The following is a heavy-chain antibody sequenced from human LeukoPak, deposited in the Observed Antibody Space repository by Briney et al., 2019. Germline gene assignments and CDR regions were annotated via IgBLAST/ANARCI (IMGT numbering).Heavy chain of an antibody. D-gene: IGHD3-22*01. CDR1: EFTFSNAW. V-gene: IGHV3-23*01. CDR3: AKWVYYDSSGYYYFDY. J-gene: IGHJ4*02. CDR2: ISGSGGST. Sequence: GGSLRLSCAASEFTFSNAWMSWVRQAPGKGLEWVSAISGSGGSTYYADSVKGRFTISRDNSKNTLYLQMNSLRAEDTAVYYCAKWVYYDSSGYYYFDYWGQGTLVTVSS.